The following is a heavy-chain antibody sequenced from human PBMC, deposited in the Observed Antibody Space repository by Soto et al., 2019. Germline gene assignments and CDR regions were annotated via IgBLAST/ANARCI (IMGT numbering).Heavy chain of an antibody. CDR2: IWYDGSNK. Sequence: PGGSLRLSCAASGFTFSSYGMHWVRQAPGKGLEWVAVIWYDGSNKYYADSVKGRFTISRDNSKNTLYLQMNSLRAEDTAVYYCAREGYDILTGYSTHYYYYYGMDVWGQGTTVTVSS. D-gene: IGHD3-9*01. CDR3: AREGYDILTGYSTHYYYYYGMDV. CDR1: GFTFSSYG. V-gene: IGHV3-33*01. J-gene: IGHJ6*02.